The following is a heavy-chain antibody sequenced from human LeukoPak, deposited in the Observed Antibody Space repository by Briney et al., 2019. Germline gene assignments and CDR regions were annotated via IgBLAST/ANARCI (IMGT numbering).Heavy chain of an antibody. J-gene: IGHJ6*02. CDR2: FDPEYGET. CDR1: GYTLTELS. D-gene: IGHD2-15*01. CDR3: ARDLTGYCSGGSCYSHGMDV. Sequence: ASVKVSCKVSGYTLTELSMHWVRQAPGKGLEWMGGFDPEYGETIYAQKFQGRVTMTRDTSTSTVYMELSSLRSEDTAVYYCARDLTGYCSGGSCYSHGMDVWGQGTTVTVSS. V-gene: IGHV1-24*01.